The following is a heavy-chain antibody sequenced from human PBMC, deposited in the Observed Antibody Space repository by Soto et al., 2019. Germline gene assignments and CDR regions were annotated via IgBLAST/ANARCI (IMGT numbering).Heavy chain of an antibody. CDR2: IDPYDTGI. V-gene: IGHV3-74*01. D-gene: IGHD3-9*01. CDR1: GFTFSKYW. J-gene: IGHJ4*02. Sequence: EVHLVESGGGLVQPGGSLRLSCAASGFTFSKYWFHWVRQAPGKGLMWVSRIDPYDTGITYADSVKGRFTISRDNARNTLYLQMDSLTAEDTAVYYCARDMTGVDDYLGQGTLVTVSS. CDR3: ARDMTGVDDY.